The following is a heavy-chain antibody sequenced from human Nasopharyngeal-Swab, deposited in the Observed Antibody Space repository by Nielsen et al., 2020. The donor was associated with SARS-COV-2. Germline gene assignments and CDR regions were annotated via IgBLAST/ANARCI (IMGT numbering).Heavy chain of an antibody. J-gene: IGHJ6*02. CDR2: IDPSDSYT. D-gene: IGHD1-14*01. CDR1: GYSFTSYW. V-gene: IGHV5-10-1*04. Sequence: GESLKISCKGSGYSFTSYWISWVRQMPGKDLEWMGRIDPSDSYTNYSPSFQGQVTISADKSISTAYLQWSSLKASDTAMYYCARHNGADYYYYGMDVWGQGTTVTVSS. CDR3: ARHNGADYYYYGMDV.